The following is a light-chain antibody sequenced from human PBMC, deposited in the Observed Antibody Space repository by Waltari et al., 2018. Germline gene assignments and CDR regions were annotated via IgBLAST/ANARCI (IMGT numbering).Light chain of an antibody. CDR3: YSSDSTGLRV. V-gene: IGLV3-10*01. CDR1: ELQRKY. Sequence: SYALTQTPSVSVSPGQPARITCSGHELQRKYAYWFQQKSGQAPRLVIYEDTKRPSGIPERFSGSSSGTVATLTITGPQVDDEADYYCYSSDSTGLRVFGGGTTVVVL. CDR2: EDT. J-gene: IGLJ1*01.